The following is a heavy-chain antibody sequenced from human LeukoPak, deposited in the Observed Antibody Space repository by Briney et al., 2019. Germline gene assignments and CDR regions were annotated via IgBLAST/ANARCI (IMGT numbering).Heavy chain of an antibody. Sequence: PGGSLRLSCAASGFIFSDYYMSWIRQAPGKGLEWVSAISVSGNTYHADSVKGRFTISRDNAKNSLYLQMNSLRAEDTAVYYCARDRDDVVVTAILGYWGQGTLVTVSS. CDR1: GFIFSDYY. D-gene: IGHD2-21*02. J-gene: IGHJ4*02. V-gene: IGHV3-69-1*01. CDR2: ISVSGNT. CDR3: ARDRDDVVVTAILGY.